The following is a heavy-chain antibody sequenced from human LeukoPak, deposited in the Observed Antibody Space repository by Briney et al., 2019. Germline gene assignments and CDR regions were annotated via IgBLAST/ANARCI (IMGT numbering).Heavy chain of an antibody. CDR2: ISYDGSNK. CDR1: GFTFSSYG. V-gene: IGHV3-30*03. Sequence: GGSLRLSCAASGFTFSSYGMHWVRQAPGKGLEWVAVISYDGSNKYYADSVKGRFTISRDNSKNSLYLQMNSLRAEDTAVYYCAREVPPPIVVVPGDYYYGMDVWGKGTTVTVSS. J-gene: IGHJ6*04. CDR3: AREVPPPIVVVPGDYYYGMDV. D-gene: IGHD2-2*01.